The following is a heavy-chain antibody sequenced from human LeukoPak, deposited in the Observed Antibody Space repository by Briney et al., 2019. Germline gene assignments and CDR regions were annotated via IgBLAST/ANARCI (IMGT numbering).Heavy chain of an antibody. CDR1: GFIFSNYE. CDR3: ARDTRPTDRSGYYHPDYFDY. V-gene: IGHV3-48*03. J-gene: IGHJ4*02. D-gene: IGHD3-22*01. Sequence: GGSLRLSCAASGFIFSNYEMNWVRQAPGKGLECVSYISSSGSTIYYADSVKGRCTISRDNAKNSLYLQMNSLRAEDTAVYYCARDTRPTDRSGYYHPDYFDYWGQGTLVTVSS. CDR2: ISSSGSTI.